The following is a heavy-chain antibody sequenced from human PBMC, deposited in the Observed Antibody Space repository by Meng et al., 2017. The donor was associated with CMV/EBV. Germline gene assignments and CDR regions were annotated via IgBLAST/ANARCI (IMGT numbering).Heavy chain of an antibody. CDR2: INSDGSST. J-gene: IGHJ5*02. Sequence: VQPVGSGGGLVQPVGSLRLSCAASGFTFSCYWMHWVRQAPGKGLVWVSSINSDGSSTSYADSVKGRFTISRDNAKNTLYLQMNSLRAEDTAVYYCARDRLLGWFDPWGQGTLVTVSS. D-gene: IGHD7-27*01. CDR1: GFTFSCYW. V-gene: IGHV3-74*01. CDR3: ARDRLLGWFDP.